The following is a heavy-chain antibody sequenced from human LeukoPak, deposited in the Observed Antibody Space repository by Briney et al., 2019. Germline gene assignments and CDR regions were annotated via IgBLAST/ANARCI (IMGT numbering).Heavy chain of an antibody. CDR1: GFTFSSYS. CDR2: ISSSSSYI. V-gene: IGHV3-21*01. J-gene: IGHJ4*02. CDR3: ARDFPDIVVVPAAILDY. Sequence: GGSLRLSCATSGFTFSSYSMNWVRQAPGKGLEWVSSISSSSSYIYYADSVKGRFTISRDNAKNSLYLQMNSLRAEDTAVYYCARDFPDIVVVPAAILDYWGQGALVTVSS. D-gene: IGHD2-2*01.